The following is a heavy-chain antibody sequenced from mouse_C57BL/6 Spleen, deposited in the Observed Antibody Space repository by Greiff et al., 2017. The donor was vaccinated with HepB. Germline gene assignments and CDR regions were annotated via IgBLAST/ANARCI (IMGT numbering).Heavy chain of an antibody. V-gene: IGHV14-4*01. J-gene: IGHJ3*01. D-gene: IGHD4-1*01. CDR3: TLSNWGAY. Sequence: VQLKQSGAELVRPGASVKLSCTASGFNIKDDYMHWVKQRPEQGLEWIGWIDPENGDTEYASKFQGKATITADTSSNTAYLQLSSLTSEDTAVYYCTLSNWGAYWGQGTLVTVSA. CDR1: GFNIKDDY. CDR2: IDPENGDT.